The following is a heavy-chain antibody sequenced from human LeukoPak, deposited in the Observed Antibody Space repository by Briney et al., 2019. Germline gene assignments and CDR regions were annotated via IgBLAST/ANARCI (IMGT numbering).Heavy chain of an antibody. CDR1: GYTFTSYG. D-gene: IGHD6-19*01. Sequence: ASVKVSCKASGYTFTSYGSSWVRQAPGQGLEWRGWISAYNGNTNYAQKLQGRVTMPTDTSTSTAYMELRSLRSDDTAVYYCAREEAVAGIGAYYYYGMDVWGQGTTVTVSS. J-gene: IGHJ6*02. CDR3: AREEAVAGIGAYYYYGMDV. V-gene: IGHV1-18*01. CDR2: ISAYNGNT.